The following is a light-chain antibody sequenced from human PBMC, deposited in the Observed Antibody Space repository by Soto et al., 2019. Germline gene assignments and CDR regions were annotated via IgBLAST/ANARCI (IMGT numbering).Light chain of an antibody. CDR3: QQYGSSPEWT. V-gene: IGKV3-20*01. CDR1: QSVRSSY. J-gene: IGKJ1*01. Sequence: FVLTQSPGTLSLSPWERATLSCRASQSVRSSYLAWYQQKPGQAPRLLIYGASSRATGIPDRFSGSGSGTDFTLTISRLEAEDFAVYYCQQYGSSPEWTFGQGTKVDIK. CDR2: GAS.